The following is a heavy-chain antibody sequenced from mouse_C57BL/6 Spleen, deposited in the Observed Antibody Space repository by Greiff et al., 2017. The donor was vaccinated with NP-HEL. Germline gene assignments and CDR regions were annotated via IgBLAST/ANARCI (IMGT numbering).Heavy chain of an antibody. V-gene: IGHV5-16*01. CDR2: INYDGSST. J-gene: IGHJ4*01. Sequence: EVKVVESEGGLVQPGSSMKLSCTASGFTFSDYYMAWVRQVPEKGLEWVANINYDGSSTYYLDSLKSRFIISRDNAKNILYLQMSSLKSEDTATYYCARDVPMDYWGQGTSVTVSS. CDR1: GFTFSDYY. CDR3: ARDVPMDY.